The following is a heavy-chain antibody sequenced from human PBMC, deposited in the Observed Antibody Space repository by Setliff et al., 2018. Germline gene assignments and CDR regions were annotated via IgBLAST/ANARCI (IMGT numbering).Heavy chain of an antibody. D-gene: IGHD1-26*01. CDR3: ARVGSKPQLGWFDP. V-gene: IGHV3-74*03. CDR1: GFTFSTYW. Sequence: GESLKISCVTSGFTFSTYWMHWVRQAPGQGLVWVARISTDGSSITYADPVKGRFTISRDNARNTLYLQMNSLTAEDTAVYYCARVGSKPQLGWFDPWGQGTMVTVSS. CDR2: ISTDGSSI. J-gene: IGHJ5*02.